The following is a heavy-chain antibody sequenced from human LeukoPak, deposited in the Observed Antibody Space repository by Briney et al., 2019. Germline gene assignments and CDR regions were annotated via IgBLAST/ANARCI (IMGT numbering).Heavy chain of an antibody. Sequence: PGGSLRLSCAASGFTFSSYAMSWVRQAPGKGLEWVSVIYSGGSTYYADSVKGRFTISRHNSKNTLYLQMNSLRAEDTAVYYCARQRSGSYFWFDPWGQGTLVTVSS. D-gene: IGHD3-10*01. J-gene: IGHJ5*02. CDR1: GFTFSSYA. V-gene: IGHV3-53*04. CDR3: ARQRSGSYFWFDP. CDR2: IYSGGST.